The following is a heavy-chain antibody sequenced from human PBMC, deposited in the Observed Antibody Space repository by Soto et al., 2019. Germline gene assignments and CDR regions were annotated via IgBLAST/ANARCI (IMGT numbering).Heavy chain of an antibody. V-gene: IGHV1-69*13. CDR3: AWGGASDIVRPGPRDRPYYYYGMDV. D-gene: IGHD2-8*01. J-gene: IGHJ6*02. CDR2: IIPIFGTA. CDR1: GGTFSSYA. Sequence: GASVKVSCKASGGTFSSYAISWVRQAPGQGLEWMGGIIPIFGTANYAQKFQGRVTITADESTSTAYMELSGLRSEDTAVYYCAWGGASDIVRPGPRDRPYYYYGMDVWGQGTTVTVSS.